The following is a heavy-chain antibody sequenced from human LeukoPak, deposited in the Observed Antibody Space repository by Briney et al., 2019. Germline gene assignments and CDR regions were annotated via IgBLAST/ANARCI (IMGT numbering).Heavy chain of an antibody. D-gene: IGHD2-2*01. Sequence: GGSLRLSCAASGFTFSSYAMSWVRQAPGKGLEWVSAISGSGGSTYFADSVKGRFTISRDNSKNTLYLQMNSLRAEDTAVYYCAKTQGYCSSTSCYVDGMDAWGQGTTVTVSS. CDR3: AKTQGYCSSTSCYVDGMDA. J-gene: IGHJ6*02. CDR1: GFTFSSYA. V-gene: IGHV3-23*01. CDR2: ISGSGGST.